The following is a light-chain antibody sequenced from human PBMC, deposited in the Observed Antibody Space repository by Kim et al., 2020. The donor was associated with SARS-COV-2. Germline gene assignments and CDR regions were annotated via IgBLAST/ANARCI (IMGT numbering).Light chain of an antibody. CDR2: RSN. Sequence: RVTISCSGSSSNIGSNYVYWYQQLPGTAPKLLIYRSNQRPSGVPDRFSGSKSGTSASLAISGLRSEDEADYYCAAWDDSLSGHVVFGRGTKLTVL. V-gene: IGLV1-47*01. J-gene: IGLJ2*01. CDR1: SSNIGSNY. CDR3: AAWDDSLSGHVV.